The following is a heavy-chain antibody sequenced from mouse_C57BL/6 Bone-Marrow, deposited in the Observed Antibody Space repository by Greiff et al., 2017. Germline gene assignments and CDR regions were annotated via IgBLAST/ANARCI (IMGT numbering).Heavy chain of an antibody. Sequence: EVKLVESGGDLVKPGGSLKLSCAASGFTFSSYGMSWVRQTPDKRLEWVATISSGGSYTYYPDSVKGRFIISRYNAKNTLYLQRSSMKSEDTDMYYCARRERTSDMDYWGQGTSVTVSS. J-gene: IGHJ4*01. D-gene: IGHD5-1*01. V-gene: IGHV5-6*02. CDR1: GFTFSSYG. CDR3: ARRERTSDMDY. CDR2: ISSGGSYT.